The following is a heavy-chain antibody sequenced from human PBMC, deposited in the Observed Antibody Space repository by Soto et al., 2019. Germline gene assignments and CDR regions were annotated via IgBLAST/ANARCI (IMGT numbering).Heavy chain of an antibody. V-gene: IGHV3-15*07. D-gene: IGHD3-3*01. CDR2: IKSKTDGGTT. CDR1: GFTFSNAW. Sequence: GSLRLSCAASGFTFSNAWMNWVRQAPGKGLEWVGRIKSKTDGGTTDYAAPVKGRFTISRDDSKNTLYLQMNSLKTEDTAVYYCTTDGYDFWSGYYHYFDYWGQGTLVTVSS. CDR3: TTDGYDFWSGYYHYFDY. J-gene: IGHJ4*02.